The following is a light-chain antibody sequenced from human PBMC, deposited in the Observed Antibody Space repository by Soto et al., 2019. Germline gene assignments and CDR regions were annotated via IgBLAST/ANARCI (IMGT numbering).Light chain of an antibody. CDR3: SSYTSSTTPYV. V-gene: IGLV2-14*03. CDR1: SSDVGGYNN. CDR2: DVS. Sequence: QSVLTQPASVSGSPGQSITISCTGTSSDVGGYNNVSWYQRHPGKAPKLMIFDVSNRPSGVSNRFSGSKSANTASLTISGLQAEDEADYFCSSYTSSTTPYVFGTGTKVTVL. J-gene: IGLJ1*01.